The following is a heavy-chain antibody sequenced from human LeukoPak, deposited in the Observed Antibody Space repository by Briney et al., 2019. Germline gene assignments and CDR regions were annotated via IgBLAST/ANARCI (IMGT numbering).Heavy chain of an antibody. J-gene: IGHJ4*02. Sequence: GGSLRLSCAASGFTFSSSAMSWGRQAPGKGLEWVSAISGSGGGTYYAYSVKGRVTISRDNSKKTLYLQMSSLSAEDTAVYSCAKHVGHNQDGRSFDYWGQGTLVTVSS. D-gene: IGHD1-1*01. CDR1: GFTFSSSA. V-gene: IGHV3-23*01. CDR2: ISGSGGGT. CDR3: AKHVGHNQDGRSFDY.